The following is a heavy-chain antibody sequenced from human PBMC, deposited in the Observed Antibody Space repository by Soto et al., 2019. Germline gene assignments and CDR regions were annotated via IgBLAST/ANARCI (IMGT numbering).Heavy chain of an antibody. J-gene: IGHJ3*02. Sequence: QVQLVQSGAEVKKPGASVKVSCKASGYTFTSYDINWVRQATGQGLEWMGWMNPNSGNTGYAQKFQGRVTMTRNTSISTAYMELSSLRYEDTAVYYCARELYADFWSGDDAFDIWGQGTMVTVSS. V-gene: IGHV1-8*01. D-gene: IGHD3-3*01. CDR3: ARELYADFWSGDDAFDI. CDR2: MNPNSGNT. CDR1: GYTFTSYD.